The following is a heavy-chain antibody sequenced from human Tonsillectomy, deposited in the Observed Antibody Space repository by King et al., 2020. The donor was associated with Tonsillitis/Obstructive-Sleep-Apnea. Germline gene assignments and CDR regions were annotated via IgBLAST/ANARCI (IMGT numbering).Heavy chain of an antibody. Sequence: KLVQSGGGLVKPGGSLRLSCAASGFTFSSYSMNWVRQAPGKGLEWVSSISSSSSYIYYADSVKGRFTISRDNTKNSLYLQMNSLRAEDTAVYYCAREEYQLLSLDYWGQGTLVTVSS. CDR3: AREEYQLLSLDY. V-gene: IGHV3-21*01. CDR2: ISSSSSYI. CDR1: GFTFSSYS. J-gene: IGHJ4*02. D-gene: IGHD2-2*01.